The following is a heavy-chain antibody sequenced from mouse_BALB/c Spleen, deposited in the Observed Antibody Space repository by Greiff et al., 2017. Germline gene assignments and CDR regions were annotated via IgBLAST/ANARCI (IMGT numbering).Heavy chain of an antibody. CDR3: TREGLGTTATGPWFAY. CDR1: GYTFTSYW. V-gene: IGHV1-5*01. Sequence: EVQLQQSGTVLARPGASVKMSCKASGYTFTSYWMHWVKQRPGQGLEWIGAIYPGNSDTSYNQKFKGKAKLTAVTSTSTAYMELSSLTNEDSAVYYCTREGLGTTATGPWFAYWGQGTLVTVSA. D-gene: IGHD1-2*01. CDR2: IYPGNSDT. J-gene: IGHJ3*01.